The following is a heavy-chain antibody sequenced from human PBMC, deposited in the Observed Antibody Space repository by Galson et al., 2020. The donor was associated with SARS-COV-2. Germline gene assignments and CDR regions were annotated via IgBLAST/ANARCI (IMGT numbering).Heavy chain of an antibody. CDR2: IKSSGGDT. CDR3: VLLGTRFLGESHLDS. Sequence: ESLKISCLASGFTFSNYAMFWVRQAPGKGLEYVSVIKSSGGDTYYAESVKGRFVISRDNSRDTLFLQMNTLRAEDTALYYCVLLGTRFLGESHLDSWGQGTRVTVSS. CDR1: GFTFSNYA. J-gene: IGHJ4*02. V-gene: IGHV3-64D*06. D-gene: IGHD1-26*01.